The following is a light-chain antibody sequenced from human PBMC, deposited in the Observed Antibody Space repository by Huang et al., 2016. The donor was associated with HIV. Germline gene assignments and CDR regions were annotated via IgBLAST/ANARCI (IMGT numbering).Light chain of an antibody. Sequence: DIQMTQSPSSLSASVGDRVTITCRASHRISSYLNWYQQQPGKAPKLLIYAASTLQSGVPSRFSGSGSGTDFTITISSLQAEDFATYYCQQSYSTPRTFGQGTKLDI. CDR2: AAS. CDR1: HRISSY. J-gene: IGKJ2*01. V-gene: IGKV1-39*01. CDR3: QQSYSTPRT.